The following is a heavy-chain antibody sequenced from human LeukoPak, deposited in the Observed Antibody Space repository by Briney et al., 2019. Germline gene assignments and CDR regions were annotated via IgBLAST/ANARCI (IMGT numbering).Heavy chain of an antibody. D-gene: IGHD6-13*01. CDR1: GFTFSSHA. Sequence: GGSLRLSCAASGFTFSSHAMHWVRQAPGKGLEWVAVISYDGSNKYYADSVKGRFTISRDNSKNTLYLQMNSLRAEDTAVYYCSGSDSSSLGWGQGTLVTVSS. V-gene: IGHV3-30-3*01. CDR2: ISYDGSNK. J-gene: IGHJ4*02. CDR3: SGSDSSSLG.